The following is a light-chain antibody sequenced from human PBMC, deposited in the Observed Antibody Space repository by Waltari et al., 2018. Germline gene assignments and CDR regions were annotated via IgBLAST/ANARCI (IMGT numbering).Light chain of an antibody. V-gene: IGKV4-1*01. CDR1: QSVLYSSDNKNY. Sequence: DIVMTQSPDSLAVSLGERATIHCKSRQSVLYSSDNKNYLAWYQQKPGQPPKLLIYWASTRESGVPDRFSGSGSGTDFTLTISSLQAEDVAVYYCHQYYSVPFTFGPGTKVDIK. J-gene: IGKJ3*01. CDR3: HQYYSVPFT. CDR2: WAS.